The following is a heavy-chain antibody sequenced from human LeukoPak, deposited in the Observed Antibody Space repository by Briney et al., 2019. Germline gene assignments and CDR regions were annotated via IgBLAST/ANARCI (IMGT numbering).Heavy chain of an antibody. CDR2: IKQDGSEK. CDR3: ARVRGSSSWYNTNDFDY. Sequence: GGSLRLSCAASGFTFSSYWMSWVRQAPGRGLGWVANIKQDGSEKYYVDSVKGRFTISRDNAKNSLYLQMNSLRAEDTAVYYCARVRGSSSWYNTNDFDYWGQGTLVTVSS. CDR1: GFTFSSYW. D-gene: IGHD6-13*01. J-gene: IGHJ4*02. V-gene: IGHV3-7*01.